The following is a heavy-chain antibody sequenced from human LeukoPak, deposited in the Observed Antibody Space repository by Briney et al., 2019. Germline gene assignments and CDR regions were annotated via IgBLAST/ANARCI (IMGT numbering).Heavy chain of an antibody. V-gene: IGHV4-34*01. CDR2: INHSGST. CDR1: GGSFSGYY. J-gene: IGHJ5*02. CDR3: ARVEGVSGIIGYDSWFDP. Sequence: SETLSLTCAVYGGSFSGYYWSWIPQPLGKGLEWIGEINHSGSTNYNPSLKSRVTISVDTSKNQFSLKLSSVTAADTAVYYCARVEGVSGIIGYDSWFDPWGQGTLVTVSS. D-gene: IGHD3-9*01.